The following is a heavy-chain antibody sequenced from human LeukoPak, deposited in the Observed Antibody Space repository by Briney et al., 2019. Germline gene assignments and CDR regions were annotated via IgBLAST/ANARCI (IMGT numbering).Heavy chain of an antibody. CDR1: GYTFTSYA. CDR3: ARATFVPDDDEIAVAGPFDY. CDR2: INAGNGNT. Sequence: GASVKVSCKASGYTFTSYAMHWVRQAPGQRLEWMGWINAGNGNTKYSQEFQGRVTITRDTSASTAYMELSSLRSEDMAVYYCARATFVPDDDEIAVAGPFDYWGQGTLVTVSP. J-gene: IGHJ4*02. V-gene: IGHV1-3*03. D-gene: IGHD6-19*01.